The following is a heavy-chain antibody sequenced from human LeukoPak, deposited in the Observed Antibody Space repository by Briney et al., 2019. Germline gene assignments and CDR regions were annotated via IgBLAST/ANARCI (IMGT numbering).Heavy chain of an antibody. CDR2: IYSGGRT. D-gene: IGHD3/OR15-3a*01. CDR1: GFTVSSNY. J-gene: IGHJ4*02. V-gene: IGHV3-66*02. CDR3: ARDLDSSLDY. Sequence: GGSLRLSCAASGFTVSSNYMSWVRQAPGKGLEWVSVIYSGGRTYYADSVKGRFTISRDNSKNTLYLQMNSLRAEDTAVYYCARDLDSSLDYWGQGTLVTVSS.